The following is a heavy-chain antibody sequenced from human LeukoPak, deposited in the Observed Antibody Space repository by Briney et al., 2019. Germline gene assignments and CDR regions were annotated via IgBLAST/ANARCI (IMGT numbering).Heavy chain of an antibody. V-gene: IGHV1-46*01. CDR2: INPSGGST. CDR3: ARAGRIVVVPAALGY. D-gene: IGHD2-2*01. CDR1: GYTFTSYY. Sequence: GASVKVSCKASGYTFTSYYMHWVRQAPGQGLEWMGIINPSGGSTSYAQKFQGRVTMTRDTSTSTVYMELSSLRPEDTAVYYCARAGRIVVVPAALGYWGQGTLVTVSS. J-gene: IGHJ4*02.